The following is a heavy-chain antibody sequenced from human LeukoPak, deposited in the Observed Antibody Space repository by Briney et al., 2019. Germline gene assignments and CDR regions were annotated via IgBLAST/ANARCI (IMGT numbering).Heavy chain of an antibody. CDR2: ISSSSTYI. CDR1: GFTFSSYS. D-gene: IGHD1-26*01. J-gene: IGHJ4*02. CDR3: ARGDSGSYYFDY. Sequence: GGSLRLSCAASGFTFSSYSMNWARQAPGKGLEWVSSISSSSTYIYYADSVKGRFTISRDNAKNSLYLQMNSLRAEDTAVYYCARGDSGSYYFDYWGQGTLVTVSS. V-gene: IGHV3-21*01.